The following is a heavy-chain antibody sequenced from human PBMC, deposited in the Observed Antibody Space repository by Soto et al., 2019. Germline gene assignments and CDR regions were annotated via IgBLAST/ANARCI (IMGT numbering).Heavy chain of an antibody. CDR3: ARPPPMIPAFDI. CDR1: GFTFSSYA. V-gene: IGHV3-30-3*01. D-gene: IGHD3-22*01. Sequence: GGSLRLSCAASGFTFSSYAMHWVRQAPGKGLEWVAVISYDGSNKYYADSVKGRFTISRDNSKNTLYLQMNSLRAEDTAVYYCARPPPMIPAFDIWGQGTMVTVSS. CDR2: ISYDGSNK. J-gene: IGHJ3*02.